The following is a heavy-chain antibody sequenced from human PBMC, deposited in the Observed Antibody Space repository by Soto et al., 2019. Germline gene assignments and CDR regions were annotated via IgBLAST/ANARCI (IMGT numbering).Heavy chain of an antibody. V-gene: IGHV4-30-4*01. Sequence: QVQLQESGPGLVKPSQTLSLTCTVSGGSISSGDYYWSWIRQPPGKGLEWIGYIYYSGSTYYNPSLKSRVNISVDTSKNQFSLKLSSVTAADTAVYYCARVVGGEGDAFDIWGQGTMVTVSS. D-gene: IGHD3-10*01. J-gene: IGHJ3*02. CDR3: ARVVGGEGDAFDI. CDR1: GGSISSGDYY. CDR2: IYYSGST.